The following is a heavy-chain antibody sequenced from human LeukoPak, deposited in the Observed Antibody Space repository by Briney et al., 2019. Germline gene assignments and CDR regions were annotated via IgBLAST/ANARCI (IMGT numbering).Heavy chain of an antibody. CDR1: GFTFSSYS. J-gene: IGHJ4*02. CDR2: ISSSSSTI. V-gene: IGHV3-48*01. Sequence: GGSLRLSCAASGFTFSSYSMNWVRQAPGKGLEWVSYISSSSSTIYYADSVKGRFTISRDNAKNSLYLQMNSLRAEDTAVYYCTTDQGLLREIDYWGQGTLVTVSP. CDR3: TTDQGLLREIDY.